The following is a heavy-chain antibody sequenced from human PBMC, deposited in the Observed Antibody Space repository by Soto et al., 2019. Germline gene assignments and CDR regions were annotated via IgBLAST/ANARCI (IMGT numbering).Heavy chain of an antibody. CDR3: ARAILSRDFWSGYHWSLHYYYYMDV. D-gene: IGHD3-3*01. Sequence: SEALSLTYTVSGCSISSYYWIWIRQPAGEGLEWIGYIYYSGSTNYNPSLKSRVTISVDTSKNQFSLKLSSVTAADTAVYYCARAILSRDFWSGYHWSLHYYYYMDVWGKGTTVT. J-gene: IGHJ6*03. V-gene: IGHV4-59*01. CDR1: GCSISSYY. CDR2: IYYSGST.